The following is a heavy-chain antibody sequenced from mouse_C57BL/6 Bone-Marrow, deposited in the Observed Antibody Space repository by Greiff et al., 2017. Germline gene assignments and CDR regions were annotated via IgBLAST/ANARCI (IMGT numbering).Heavy chain of an antibody. D-gene: IGHD2-10*02. CDR3: AREYGNYY. Sequence: EVQGVESGGGLVKPGGSLKLSCAASGFTFSSYTMSWVRQTPEKRLEWVATISGGGGNTYYPDSVKGRFTISRDNAKNNMYRQMSSLRSEDTALYYCAREYGNYYWGQGTTLTVSS. J-gene: IGHJ2*01. CDR2: ISGGGGNT. CDR1: GFTFSSYT. V-gene: IGHV5-9*01.